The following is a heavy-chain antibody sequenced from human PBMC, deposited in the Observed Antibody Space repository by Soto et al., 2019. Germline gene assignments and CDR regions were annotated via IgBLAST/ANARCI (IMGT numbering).Heavy chain of an antibody. D-gene: IGHD3-22*01. J-gene: IGHJ6*02. CDR2: IYYSGST. V-gene: IGHV4-59*01. CDR1: GGSISSYY. CDR3: ARGAGDSSGYYPYYYGMDV. Sequence: SETLSLTCTFSGGSISSYYWSWIRQPPGKGLEWIGYIYYSGSTNYDPSLKSRVTISVDTSKNQFSLKLSSVTAADTAVYYCARGAGDSSGYYPYYYGMDVWGQGTTVTVSS.